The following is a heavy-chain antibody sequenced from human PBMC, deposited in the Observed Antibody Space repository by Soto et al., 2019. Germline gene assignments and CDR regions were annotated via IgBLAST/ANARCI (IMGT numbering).Heavy chain of an antibody. V-gene: IGHV1-69*12. CDR2: IIPIFGTA. D-gene: IGHD3-16*01. CDR1: GGTFSSYA. CDR3: GSASAEGVDP. J-gene: IGHJ5*02. Sequence: QVQLVQSGAEVKKPGSSVKVSCKASGGTFSSYAISWVRQAPGQGLEWMGGIIPIFGTANYAQKFQGRVTSTADEYTSTAYMGLSCLRSEDTAVYCCGSASAEGVDPWGQGTLVTGSS.